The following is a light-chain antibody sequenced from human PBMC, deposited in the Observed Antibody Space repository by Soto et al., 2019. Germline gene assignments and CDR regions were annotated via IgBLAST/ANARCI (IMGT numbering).Light chain of an antibody. CDR2: AAS. J-gene: IGKJ1*01. CDR1: QGIRDA. CDR3: LPHKSYPQT. V-gene: IGKV1-17*01. Sequence: DIQMTQSPSSLSASVGDRVTITCRASQGIRDALGWYQQKPGKAPKRLIYAASSLQSGFPSRFSGSGSVTEFTLTISSLQPEDFATYYCLPHKSYPQTFGQGTKVEIK.